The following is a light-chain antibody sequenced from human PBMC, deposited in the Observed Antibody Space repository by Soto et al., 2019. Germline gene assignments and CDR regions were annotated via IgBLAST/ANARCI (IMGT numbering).Light chain of an antibody. J-gene: IGKJ5*01. CDR2: GAS. Sequence: VEIAALSFMASQSVSSTYLAWYQQKSGQAPRLLIHGASSRATGIPDRFSGSGSGTDFTLTISSLEPEDFAVYYCQQRSNWPPITFGLGTRLEI. V-gene: IGKV3D-20*02. CDR3: QQRSNWPPIT. CDR1: QSVSSTY.